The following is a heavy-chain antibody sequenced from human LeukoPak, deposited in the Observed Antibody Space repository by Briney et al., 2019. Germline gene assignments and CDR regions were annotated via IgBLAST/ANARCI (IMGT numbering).Heavy chain of an antibody. CDR2: ISAYNGNT. CDR1: GYTFTSYG. V-gene: IGHV1-18*01. J-gene: IGHJ3*02. CDR3: ARDIVGPTTDAFDI. Sequence: GASVKVSCKASGYTFTSYGISWVRQAPGQGLEWMGWISAYNGNTNYAQKLQGRVTMTTDTSTSTAYMELRSLRSDDTAIYYCARDIVGPTTDAFDIWGQGTMVTVSS. D-gene: IGHD1-26*01.